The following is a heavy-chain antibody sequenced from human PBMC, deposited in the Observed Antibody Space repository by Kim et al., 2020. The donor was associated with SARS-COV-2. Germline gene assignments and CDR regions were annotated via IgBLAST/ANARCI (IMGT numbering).Heavy chain of an antibody. Sequence: GGSLRLSCAASGFTFSRYSMHWVRQAPGKGLVWVSHINSDGSSTTYADSVKGRFTISRDNAKNTLYLQMNSLRPEDTAVYYCARVDSSGYWGQGTLVTVSS. V-gene: IGHV3-74*01. CDR2: INSDGSST. D-gene: IGHD6-25*01. CDR3: ARVDSSGY. J-gene: IGHJ4*02. CDR1: GFTFSRYS.